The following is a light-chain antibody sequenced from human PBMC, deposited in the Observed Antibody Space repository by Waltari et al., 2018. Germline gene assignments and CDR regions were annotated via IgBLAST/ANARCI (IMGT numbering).Light chain of an antibody. CDR1: QDINSH. CDR3: QQLDTYPLT. J-gene: IGKJ4*01. V-gene: IGKV1-9*01. CDR2: AAP. Sequence: DIQLTQSPSFLSASVGDRVTITCRASQDINSHLAWYQLRAGKAPKFLISAAPTLQSGVPSRFSGSGSGTDFTLTIRSLQPEDFATYYCQQLDTYPLTFGGGTK.